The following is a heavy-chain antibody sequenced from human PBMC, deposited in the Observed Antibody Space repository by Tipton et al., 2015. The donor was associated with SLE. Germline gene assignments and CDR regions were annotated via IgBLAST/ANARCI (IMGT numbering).Heavy chain of an antibody. J-gene: IGHJ4*02. V-gene: IGHV4-34*12. CDR3: ARVSTRITMVFVNCFFDY. Sequence: TLSLTCSVYGDSLSGQYWSWIRQPPGKGLEWIGEVFRGGSTNYSPSLESRVTITVDMSKNQFSLGLSSVTAADTAVYYCARVSTRITMVFVNCFFDYWGPGTLVTVSS. CDR2: VFRGGST. D-gene: IGHD3-10*01. CDR1: GDSLSGQY.